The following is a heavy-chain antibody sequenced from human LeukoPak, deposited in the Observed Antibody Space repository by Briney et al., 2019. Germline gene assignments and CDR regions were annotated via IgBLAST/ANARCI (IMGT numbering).Heavy chain of an antibody. CDR2: IWYDGSNK. CDR1: GFTFSSYG. CDR3: ARDRRPDIVVVPAARGHNWFDP. J-gene: IGHJ5*02. D-gene: IGHD2-2*01. Sequence: GRSLRLSCAASGFTFSSYGMHWVRQAPGKGLEWVAVIWYDGSNKYYADSVKGRFTISRDNSKNTLYLQMNSLRAEDTAVYYCARDRRPDIVVVPAARGHNWFDPWGQGTLVTVSS. V-gene: IGHV3-33*01.